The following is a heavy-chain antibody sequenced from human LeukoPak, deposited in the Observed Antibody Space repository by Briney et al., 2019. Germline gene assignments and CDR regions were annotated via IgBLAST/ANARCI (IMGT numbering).Heavy chain of an antibody. CDR2: IRYDGSNK. V-gene: IGHV3-30*02. D-gene: IGHD6-13*01. CDR1: GFSFSSYR. CDR3: ASERFSSWGGGGDY. J-gene: IGHJ4*02. Sequence: GGSLRLSCAASGFSFSSYRMHWVRQAPGKGLEWVAFIRYDGSNKYYADSVKGRFTISRDNSKNTLYLQMNSLRAEDTAVYYCASERFSSWGGGGDYWGQGTLVTVSS.